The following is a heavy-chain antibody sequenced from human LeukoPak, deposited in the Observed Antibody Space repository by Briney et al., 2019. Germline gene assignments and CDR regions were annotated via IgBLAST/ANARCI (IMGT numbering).Heavy chain of an antibody. J-gene: IGHJ3*02. V-gene: IGHV1-2*02. Sequence: ASVKVSCKASGYTFTGYYMHWVRQAPGQGLEWMGWINPNSGGTNYAQKFQGRVTMTRDTSISTAYMELSRLRSDDTAVYYCARRCSDGSCNSNDSFDIWGQGTMVTVSS. CDR1: GYTFTGYY. CDR3: ARRCSDGSCNSNDSFDI. D-gene: IGHD2-15*01. CDR2: INPNSGGT.